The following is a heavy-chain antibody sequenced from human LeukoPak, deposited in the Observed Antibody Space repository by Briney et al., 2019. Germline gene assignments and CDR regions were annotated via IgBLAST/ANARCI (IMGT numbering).Heavy chain of an antibody. Sequence: ASVKVSCKASGYTFTSDYMHWVRQAPGQGLEWMGIINPRGGSTTYALKFQGRVTMTRDTSTSTVYMELRSLRSEDTAVYYCARGTTVVTFPIHYFYGMDVWGQGTTVTVSS. CDR1: GYTFTSDY. V-gene: IGHV1-46*01. CDR3: ARGTTVVTFPIHYFYGMDV. CDR2: INPRGGST. D-gene: IGHD4-23*01. J-gene: IGHJ6*02.